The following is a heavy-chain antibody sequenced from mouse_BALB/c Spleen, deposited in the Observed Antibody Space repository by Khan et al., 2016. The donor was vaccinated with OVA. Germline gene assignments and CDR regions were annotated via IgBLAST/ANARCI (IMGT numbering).Heavy chain of an antibody. J-gene: IGHJ3*01. CDR1: GYTFTSYD. CDR2: IFPGDDST. CDR3: ARGGYGGFAY. V-gene: IGHV1S56*01. D-gene: IGHD2-14*01. Sequence: QVQLQQSGAELVKPEASVKLSCRASGYTFTSYDINWVRQRPEQGLEWIGWIFPGDDSTKYNENFKGKATLTTDKSSSTAYMQLSRLPSEDAAVYLCARGGYGGFAYWGQGTLVTVAA.